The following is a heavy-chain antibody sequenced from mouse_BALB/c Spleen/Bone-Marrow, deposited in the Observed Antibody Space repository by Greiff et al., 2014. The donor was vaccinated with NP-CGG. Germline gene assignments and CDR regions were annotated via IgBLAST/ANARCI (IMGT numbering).Heavy chain of an antibody. CDR3: ARSTVVPYWYFDV. J-gene: IGHJ1*01. CDR1: GYSITSGYS. Sequence: EVQLQQSGPDLVKSSQSLSLTCTVTGYSITSGYSWHWIRQFPGNKLEWMGYIHYSGSTNYNPSLKSRISITRDTSKNQFFLQLNSWTTEDTATYYCARSTVVPYWYFDVWGAGTPVPVPS. V-gene: IGHV3-1*02. CDR2: IHYSGST. D-gene: IGHD1-1*01.